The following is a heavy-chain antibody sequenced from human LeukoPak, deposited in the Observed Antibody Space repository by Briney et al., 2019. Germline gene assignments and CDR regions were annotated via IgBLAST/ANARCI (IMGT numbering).Heavy chain of an antibody. Sequence: GRSLRLSCAPSGFTFRNYGIHWVRQAPGKGLEWVAAISYDGTKKFYSDSGEGRFTISRDNSMNTSYLQINSLRAEDTALYFCARDADTTTRNWYFDLWGRGTLLTVSS. J-gene: IGHJ2*01. CDR3: ARDADTTTRNWYFDL. D-gene: IGHD3-16*01. V-gene: IGHV3-30*03. CDR1: GFTFRNYG. CDR2: ISYDGTKK.